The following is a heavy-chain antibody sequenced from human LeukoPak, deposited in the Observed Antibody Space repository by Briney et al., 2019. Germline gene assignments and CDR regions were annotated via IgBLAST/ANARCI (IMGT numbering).Heavy chain of an antibody. CDR3: ARDIVLIAVAVRGSFDI. D-gene: IGHD6-19*01. CDR1: GFTFSSYW. Sequence: GGSLRLSCAASGFTFSSYWMSWVRQAPGKGLEWVANIKKDGSEKYYVDSVKGRFTISRDNAKTSLYLQMNSLRAEDTALYYCARDIVLIAVAVRGSFDIWGQGTMVTVSS. V-gene: IGHV3-7*03. CDR2: IKKDGSEK. J-gene: IGHJ3*02.